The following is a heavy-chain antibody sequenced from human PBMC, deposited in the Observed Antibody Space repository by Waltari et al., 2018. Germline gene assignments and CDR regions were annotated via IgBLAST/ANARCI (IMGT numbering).Heavy chain of an antibody. CDR3: AKDLWAGYSSGWYATSSDY. V-gene: IGHV3-23*01. D-gene: IGHD6-19*01. Sequence: EVQLLESGGGLVQPGGSLRLSCAASGFTFSSYAMSWVRQAPGKGLEWVSAISGSGGRTYYADSVKGRFTIARDNSKNTLYLQMNSLRAEDTAVYYCAKDLWAGYSSGWYATSSDYWGQGTLVTVSS. CDR1: GFTFSSYA. J-gene: IGHJ4*02. CDR2: ISGSGGRT.